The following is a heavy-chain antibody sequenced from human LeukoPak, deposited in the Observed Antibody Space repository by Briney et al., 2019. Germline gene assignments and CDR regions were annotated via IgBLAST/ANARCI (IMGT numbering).Heavy chain of an antibody. CDR1: GYTFTSYG. Sequence: ASGKVSCKASGYTFTSYGISWVRQAPGQGLEWMGWISAYNGNTNYAQKLQGRVTMTTDTSTSTAYMELRSLRSDDTAVYYCARNDSPYYYYYMDVWGKGTTVTVSS. D-gene: IGHD3-22*01. V-gene: IGHV1-18*01. J-gene: IGHJ6*03. CDR3: ARNDSPYYYYYMDV. CDR2: ISAYNGNT.